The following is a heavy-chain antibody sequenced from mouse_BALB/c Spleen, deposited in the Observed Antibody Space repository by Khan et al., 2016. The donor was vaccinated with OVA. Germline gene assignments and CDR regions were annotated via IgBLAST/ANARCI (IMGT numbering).Heavy chain of an antibody. Sequence: QVQLQQPGAELVKPGASVKISCKASGYTFTSYYIYWVKQRPGQGLEWIGGINPTNGGSHYNEKLKNKATLTEDKSSSTAYRQLSILTSEDSAVYYCARSGYGNPFAYWGQGTLVTVSA. CDR2: INPTNGGS. CDR3: ARSGYGNPFAY. J-gene: IGHJ3*01. D-gene: IGHD2-1*01. V-gene: IGHV1S81*02. CDR1: GYTFTSYY.